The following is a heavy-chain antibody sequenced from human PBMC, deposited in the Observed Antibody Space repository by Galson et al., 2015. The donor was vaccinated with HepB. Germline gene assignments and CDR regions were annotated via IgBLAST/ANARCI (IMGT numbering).Heavy chain of an antibody. CDR2: IRSKAQNYAT. J-gene: IGHJ4*02. Sequence: SLRLSCAGSGFTFSGSAIHWVRQASGKGPEWVGRIRSKAQNYATSCVPYLIGRFTISRDDSNNMAFLHMKSLKTEDTAVYYCSILGDLSGYSSRWGQGTLVTVSS. CDR1: GFTFSGSA. D-gene: IGHD6-13*01. V-gene: IGHV3-73*01. CDR3: SILGDLSGYSSR.